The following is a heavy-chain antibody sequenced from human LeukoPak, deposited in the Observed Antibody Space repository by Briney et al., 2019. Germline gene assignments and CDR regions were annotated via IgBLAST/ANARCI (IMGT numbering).Heavy chain of an antibody. J-gene: IGHJ4*02. CDR1: GFTVSTNY. CDR2: IYSDGRT. CDR3: ARVGDCGRASCYAIDY. V-gene: IGHV3-66*01. D-gene: IGHD2-2*01. Sequence: EGSLRLSCAASGFTVSTNYMSWVRQAPGKGLEWVSVIYSDGRTYYTDSVRGRFIISRDISKNTLYLQMNSLRAEDTAVYYCARVGDCGRASCYAIDYWGQGTLVTVSS.